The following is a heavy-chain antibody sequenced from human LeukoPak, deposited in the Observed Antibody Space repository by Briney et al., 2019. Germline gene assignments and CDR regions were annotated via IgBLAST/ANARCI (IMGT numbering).Heavy chain of an antibody. D-gene: IGHD3-22*01. V-gene: IGHV4-59*01. Sequence: SETLSLTCTVSGGSISSYYWSWIRQPPGKGLEWIGYIYYSGSTNYNPSLKSRVTISVDTSKNQFSLKMSSVTAADTAVYYCARDLKLDGSSGYYAFDIWGQGTMVTVSS. J-gene: IGHJ3*02. CDR2: IYYSGST. CDR3: ARDLKLDGSSGYYAFDI. CDR1: GGSISSYY.